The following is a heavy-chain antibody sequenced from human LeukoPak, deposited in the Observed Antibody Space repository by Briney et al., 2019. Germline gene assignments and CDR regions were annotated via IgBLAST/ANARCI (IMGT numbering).Heavy chain of an antibody. V-gene: IGHV7-4-1*02. CDR1: GYTFTSYA. D-gene: IGHD3-9*01. J-gene: IGHJ3*02. CDR3: AREDLTGYYHDAFDI. CDR2: INTNTGNP. Sequence: ASVKVSCKASGYTFTSYAMNWVRQAPGQGLEWMGWINTNTGNPTYAQGFTGRFVFSLDTSVSTAYLQISSLRAEDTAVYYCAREDLTGYYHDAFDIWGQGTMVTVSS.